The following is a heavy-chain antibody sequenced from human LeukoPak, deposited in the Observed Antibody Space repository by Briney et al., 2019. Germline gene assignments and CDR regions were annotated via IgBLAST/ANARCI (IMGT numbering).Heavy chain of an antibody. CDR2: IYYSGST. J-gene: IGHJ4*02. CDR3: ASLSGLDGISFDY. Sequence: SETLSLTCTVSGGSISSYYWSWIRQPPGKGLEWIGYIYYSGSTNYNPSLKSRVTISVDTSKNQFSLKLSSVTAADTAVYYCASLSGLDGISFDYWGQGTLVTVSS. CDR1: GGSISSYY. D-gene: IGHD3-10*01. V-gene: IGHV4-59*01.